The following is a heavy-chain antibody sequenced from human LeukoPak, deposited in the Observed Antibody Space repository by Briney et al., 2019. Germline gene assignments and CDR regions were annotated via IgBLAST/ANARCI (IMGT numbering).Heavy chain of an antibody. D-gene: IGHD3-22*01. CDR3: ARVTGYMIEDYFDY. CDR2: INHSGST. V-gene: IGHV4-34*01. CDR1: GGSFSGYY. Sequence: SETLSLTCAVYGGSFSGYYWSWIRQPPGKGLEWIGEINHSGSTNYNPSLKSRVTISVDTSKNQFSLKLRSVTAADTAVYYCARVTGYMIEDYFDYWGQGTLVTVSS. J-gene: IGHJ4*02.